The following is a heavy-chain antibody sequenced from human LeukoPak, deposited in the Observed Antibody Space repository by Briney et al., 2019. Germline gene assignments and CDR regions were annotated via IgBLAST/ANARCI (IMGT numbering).Heavy chain of an antibody. CDR2: IYGSGNI. CDR3: ARADYGDRNDAFDI. V-gene: IGHV4-4*07. D-gene: IGHD4/OR15-4a*01. Sequence: SETLSLTCTVSGASISNYYWGWLRQPAGKGLEWIGRIYGSGNINYNPSLTSRVTMSLDTSKNQFSLKMNFVTATDTAVYYCARADYGDRNDAFDIWGQGTMVTVSS. CDR1: GASISNYY. J-gene: IGHJ3*02.